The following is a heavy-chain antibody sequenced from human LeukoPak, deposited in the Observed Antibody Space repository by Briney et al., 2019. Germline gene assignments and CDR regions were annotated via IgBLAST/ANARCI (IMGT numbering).Heavy chain of an antibody. J-gene: IGHJ4*02. Sequence: SETLSLTCTVSGGSISSSSYYWGWIRQPPGKGLEWIGSIYYSGSTYYNPSLKSRVTISVDTSKNQFSLKLSSVTAADTAVYYCAGGIAAPGTGQVFDYWGQGTLVTVSS. D-gene: IGHD6-13*01. CDR2: IYYSGST. CDR3: AGGIAAPGTGQVFDY. V-gene: IGHV4-39*01. CDR1: GGSISSSSYY.